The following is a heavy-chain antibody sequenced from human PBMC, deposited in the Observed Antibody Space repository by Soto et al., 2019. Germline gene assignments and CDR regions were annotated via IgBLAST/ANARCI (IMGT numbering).Heavy chain of an antibody. V-gene: IGHV3-74*01. CDR2: INSDGTDT. Sequence: EVQLVESGGGLVQPGGSLRLSCAASGFTFTSYWMHWVRQTPGKGLVWVSRINSDGTDTVYVDSVKGRFTISRDNAKNTLCLQMNSLRAEDTAVYYGTRSITGYSYADTWGQGTLVTVAS. CDR3: TRSITGYSYADT. J-gene: IGHJ5*02. D-gene: IGHD5-18*01. CDR1: GFTFTSYW.